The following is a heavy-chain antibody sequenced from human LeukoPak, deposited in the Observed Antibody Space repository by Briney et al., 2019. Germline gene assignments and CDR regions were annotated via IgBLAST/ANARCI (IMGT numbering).Heavy chain of an antibody. D-gene: IGHD3-22*01. V-gene: IGHV3-23*01. CDR2: ISGSGGST. Sequence: GGSPRLSCAASGFTFSSYAMNWVRQAPGKGLEWVSGISGSGGSTNYADSVKGRFTISRDNSKNTLYLQMNSLRAEDSALYYCAKADSSGYFLGEYFDYWGQGTLVTVSS. CDR1: GFTFSSYA. CDR3: AKADSSGYFLGEYFDY. J-gene: IGHJ4*02.